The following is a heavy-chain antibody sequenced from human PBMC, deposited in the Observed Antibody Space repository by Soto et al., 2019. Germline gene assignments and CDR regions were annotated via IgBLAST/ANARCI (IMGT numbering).Heavy chain of an antibody. J-gene: IGHJ4*02. CDR3: ARYAAEVTTFFDH. V-gene: IGHV3-11*06. CDR1: VFIFNDYY. D-gene: IGHD4-17*01. Sequence: PGGSLRLSCSASVFIFNDYYMSWIRQAPGKGLEWLSNISGSSGSKKYADAGKGRFTSSRDNAKKSLYLEMHSLRAEDTAVYYCARYAAEVTTFFDHCAQETVFTGSS. CDR2: ISGSSGSK.